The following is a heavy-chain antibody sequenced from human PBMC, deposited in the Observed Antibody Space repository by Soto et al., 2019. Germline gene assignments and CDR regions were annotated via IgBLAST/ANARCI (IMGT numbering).Heavy chain of an antibody. V-gene: IGHV3-9*01. D-gene: IGHD4-17*01. J-gene: IGHJ4*02. CDR1: GFTFDDYA. Sequence: EVQLVESGGGLVQPGRSLRLSCAASGFTFDDYAMHWVRQAPGKGLEWVSGISWNSGSIGYADSVKGRFTISRDNAKNSLYLQMNSLRAEDTALYYCAKAPSAVTTILGGSNYFDYWGQGTLVTVSS. CDR3: AKAPSAVTTILGGSNYFDY. CDR2: ISWNSGSI.